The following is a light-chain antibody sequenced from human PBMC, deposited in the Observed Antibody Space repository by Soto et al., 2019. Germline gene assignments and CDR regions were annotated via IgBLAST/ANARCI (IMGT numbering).Light chain of an antibody. Sequence: PGERATLSCRASESIDDHLAWYQQKPGQAPRLLIYGASNRATGIPARFSGSGSGTDFTLNISSLEPEDFAVYYCQQRSNWPPPITFGQGTRLEIK. J-gene: IGKJ5*01. CDR1: ESIDDH. CDR3: QQRSNWPPPIT. CDR2: GAS. V-gene: IGKV3-11*01.